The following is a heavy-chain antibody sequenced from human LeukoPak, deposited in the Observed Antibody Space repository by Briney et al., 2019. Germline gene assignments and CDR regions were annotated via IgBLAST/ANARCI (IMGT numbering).Heavy chain of an antibody. J-gene: IGHJ4*02. CDR3: TTDVVNRPYSSTWDPYYFDY. D-gene: IGHD6-13*01. CDR1: GFTFSNAW. Sequence: GGSLRLSCAASGFTFSNAWMSWVRQAPGKGLEWVGRIKSKTDGGTTDYAAPVKGRFTISRDDSKNTLYLQMNSLKTEDTAVYCCTTDVVNRPYSSTWDPYYFDYWGQGTLVTVSS. V-gene: IGHV3-15*01. CDR2: IKSKTDGGTT.